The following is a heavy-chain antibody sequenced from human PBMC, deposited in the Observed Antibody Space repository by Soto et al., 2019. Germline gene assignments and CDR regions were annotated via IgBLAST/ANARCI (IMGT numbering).Heavy chain of an antibody. J-gene: IGHJ4*02. CDR2: IIPIVDIT. CDR1: GGSFGRFT. D-gene: IGHD3-22*01. V-gene: IGHV1-69*02. CDR3: ARFESSRGMDS. Sequence: QVQLVQSGAEVKKPGSSVKVSCKASGGSFGRFTYSWVRQAPGQGLEWMGRIIPIVDITNSAQKFQGRVTITADTSTSTVFMELSSLTSEDTAIYFCARFESSRGMDSWGQGTLVTVSS.